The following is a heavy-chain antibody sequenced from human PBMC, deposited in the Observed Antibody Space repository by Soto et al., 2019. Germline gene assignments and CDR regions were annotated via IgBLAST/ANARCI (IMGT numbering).Heavy chain of an antibody. J-gene: IGHJ6*03. CDR1: GGSISSGGYY. D-gene: IGHD2-2*01. V-gene: IGHV4-31*03. Sequence: QVQLQESGPGLVKPSQTLSLTCTVSGGSISSGGYYWSWIRQHPGKGLEWIGYIYYSGSTYYNPSLKSRVTISVDTSKNQFSLKLSSVTAADTAVYYCARAYCSSTSCYAGEVTNNYYYYYMDVWGKGTTVTVSS. CDR2: IYYSGST. CDR3: ARAYCSSTSCYAGEVTNNYYYYYMDV.